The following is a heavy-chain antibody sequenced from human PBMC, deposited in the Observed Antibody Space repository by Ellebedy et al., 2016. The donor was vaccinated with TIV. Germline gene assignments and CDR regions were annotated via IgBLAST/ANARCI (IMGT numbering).Heavy chain of an antibody. CDR1: GYPFPNYG. CDR2: ISAYNGNT. J-gene: IGHJ4*02. V-gene: IGHV1-18*04. Sequence: AASVKVSCKASGYPFPNYGVSWVRQAPGQGLEWVGGISAYNGNTKYGQKFQGRISLTTDTSMGTAYMELRSLRSDDTGVYFCARDVPADAAALLDYWGQGTRVTVSS. D-gene: IGHD2-2*01. CDR3: ARDVPADAAALLDY.